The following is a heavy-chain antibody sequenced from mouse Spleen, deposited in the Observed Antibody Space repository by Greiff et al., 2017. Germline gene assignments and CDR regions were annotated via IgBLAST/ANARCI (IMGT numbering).Heavy chain of an antibody. V-gene: IGHV5-17*01. CDR1: GFTFSDYG. CDR2: ISSGSSTI. J-gene: IGHJ4*01. D-gene: IGHD2-10*02. Sequence: EVKLEESGGGLVKPGGSLKLSRAASGFTFSDYGMHWGRQAPEKGPEWVAYISSGSSTIYYADTVKGRFTISRDNAKNTLVLQMTSLRSEDTAMYYCAKKKYGSYLYYAMDYSGQGTSVTVSS. CDR3: AKKKYGSYLYYAMDY.